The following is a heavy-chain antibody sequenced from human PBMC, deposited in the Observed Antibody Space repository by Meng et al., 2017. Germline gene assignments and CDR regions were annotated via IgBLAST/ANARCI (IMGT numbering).Heavy chain of an antibody. J-gene: IGHJ5*02. CDR3: AHRRGDSREGWFDP. Sequence: QIPLKEFCPPLVQPPQTLPLACPFPWFSPRTSGVGVGWIRQPPGKALEWLALIYWDDDKRYSPSLKSRLTITKDTSKNQVVLTMTNMDPVDTATYYCAHRRGDSREGWFDPWGQGTLVTVSS. V-gene: IGHV2-5*02. CDR1: WFSPRTSGVG. D-gene: IGHD2-21*02. CDR2: IYWDDDK.